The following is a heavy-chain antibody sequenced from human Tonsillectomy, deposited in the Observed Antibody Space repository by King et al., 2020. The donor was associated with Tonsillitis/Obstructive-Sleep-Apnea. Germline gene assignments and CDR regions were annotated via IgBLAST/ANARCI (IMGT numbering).Heavy chain of an antibody. CDR1: GFSFSTYA. D-gene: IGHD3-3*01. CDR3: AKVLQYFWDGMDV. J-gene: IGHJ6*02. CDR2: ISSSAVGT. Sequence: VQLVESGGGLVQPGGSLRLSCAASGFSFSTYAMSWVRQAPGKGLEWVSSISSSAVGTYYADSVKGRFTISRDNSKNTLFLQMNSLRLEDTAVYYCAKVLQYFWDGMDVWGQGTTVTVSS. V-gene: IGHV3-23*04.